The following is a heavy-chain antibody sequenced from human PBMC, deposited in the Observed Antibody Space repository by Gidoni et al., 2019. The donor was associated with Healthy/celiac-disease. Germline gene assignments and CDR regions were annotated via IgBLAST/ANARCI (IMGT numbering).Heavy chain of an antibody. CDR3: ARHGSSGSYYEGDAFDI. CDR1: GGSISSYY. Sequence: QVQLQESGPGLVKPSETLSLPCTVSGGSISSYYWSWIRQPPGKGLEWIGYIYYSGSTNYNPSLKSRVTISVDTSKNQFSLKLSSVTAADTAVYYCARHGSSGSYYEGDAFDIWGQGTMVTVSS. V-gene: IGHV4-59*08. J-gene: IGHJ3*02. D-gene: IGHD3-10*01. CDR2: IYYSGST.